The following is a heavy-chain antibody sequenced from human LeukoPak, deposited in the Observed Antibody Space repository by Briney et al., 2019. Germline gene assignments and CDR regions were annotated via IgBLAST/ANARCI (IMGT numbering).Heavy chain of an antibody. D-gene: IGHD3-22*01. J-gene: IGHJ4*02. Sequence: PGGTLRLSCAASGFTFSSYGMSWVRQAPGKGLEWVSAISGSGGSTYYADSVKVRFTISRDNSKNTLYLQMNSLRAEDTAVYYCAKDYYYDSSGYYSLIDYWGQGTLVTVSS. CDR3: AKDYYYDSSGYYSLIDY. CDR1: GFTFSSYG. CDR2: ISGSGGST. V-gene: IGHV3-23*01.